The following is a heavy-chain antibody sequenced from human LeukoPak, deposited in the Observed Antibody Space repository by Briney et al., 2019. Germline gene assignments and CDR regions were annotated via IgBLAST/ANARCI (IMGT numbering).Heavy chain of an antibody. Sequence: ASVKVSCKASRGTFSNYAISWVRQAPGQGLEWMGGIIPIFGTANYAQKLQGRVTITADESTSTAYVELSRLRSDDTAVYYCARGTGEGYTYGRYYFDYWGQGTLVTVSS. CDR2: IIPIFGTA. D-gene: IGHD5-18*01. J-gene: IGHJ4*02. CDR3: ARGTGEGYTYGRYYFDY. CDR1: RGTFSNYA. V-gene: IGHV1-69*13.